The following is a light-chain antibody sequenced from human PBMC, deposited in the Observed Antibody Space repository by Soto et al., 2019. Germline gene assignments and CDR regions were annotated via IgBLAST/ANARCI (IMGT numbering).Light chain of an antibody. J-gene: IGLJ1*01. CDR3: QSYDNTLSGPIYV. V-gene: IGLV1-40*01. CDR1: TSNIGAGYD. CDR2: GNT. Sequence: QSALTQPPSVSGALGQRVTISCTGITSNIGAGYDVHWYQLLPGRAPKLLIYGNTNRPSGVPDRFSGSKSATSASLAITGLQAEDEAIYYCQSYDNTLSGPIYVFGTGTQLTVL.